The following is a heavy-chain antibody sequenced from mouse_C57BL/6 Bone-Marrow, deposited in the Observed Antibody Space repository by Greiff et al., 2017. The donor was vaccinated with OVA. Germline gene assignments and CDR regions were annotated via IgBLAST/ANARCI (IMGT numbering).Heavy chain of an antibody. CDR1: GFTFSDYG. CDR3: ARPLLPDGDY. V-gene: IGHV5-17*01. J-gene: IGHJ4*01. D-gene: IGHD2-10*01. CDR2: ISSGSSTI. Sequence: EVKVVESGGGLVKPGGSLKLSCAASGFTFSDYGMHWVRQAPEKGLEWVAYISSGSSTIYYADTVTGRFTISRDNAKNTLFLQMTSLRSEDTAMYYCARPLLPDGDYWGQGTSVTVSS.